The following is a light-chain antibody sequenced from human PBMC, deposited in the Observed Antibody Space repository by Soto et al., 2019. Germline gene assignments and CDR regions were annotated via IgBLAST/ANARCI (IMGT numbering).Light chain of an antibody. CDR1: QSVSSSD. CDR2: GTS. CDR3: QEYGNSRWT. J-gene: IGKJ1*01. V-gene: IGKV3-20*01. Sequence: EIVLTQSPDTLSLSPGERATLSCRASQSVSSSDLAWYQQTPGQAPRLLIYGTSNRATGIPDRFSGSGSGTAFTVTISRLEPEDFAVYYCQEYGNSRWTFGQGTKVEIK.